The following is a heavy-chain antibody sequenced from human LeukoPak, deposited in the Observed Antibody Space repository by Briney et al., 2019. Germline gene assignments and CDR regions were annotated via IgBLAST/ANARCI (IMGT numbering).Heavy chain of an antibody. Sequence: SETLSLTCTVSGGSISSYYWSWIRQPAGKGLEWIGRIYTSGSTNYNPSLKSRVTMSVDTSKNQFSLKLSSVTAADTAVYYCASGGYREYYFDYWSQGTLVTVSS. CDR1: GGSISSYY. J-gene: IGHJ4*02. CDR2: IYTSGST. CDR3: ASGGYREYYFDY. D-gene: IGHD3-10*01. V-gene: IGHV4-4*07.